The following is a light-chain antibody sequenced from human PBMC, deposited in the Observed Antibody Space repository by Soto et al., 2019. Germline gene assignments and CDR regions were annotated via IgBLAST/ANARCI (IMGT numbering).Light chain of an antibody. CDR2: EVF. J-gene: IGLJ2*01. CDR1: SSDVGAYDY. CDR3: SSYTTTNTLV. Sequence: QSVLTQPASVSGSPGQSITISCTGTSSDVGAYDYVSWYQRHPGKAPKLMVYEVFNRPSGVSDRFSGSKSGNTASLTISGLQTEDEADYYCSSYTTTNTLVFGGGTKLTVL. V-gene: IGLV2-14*01.